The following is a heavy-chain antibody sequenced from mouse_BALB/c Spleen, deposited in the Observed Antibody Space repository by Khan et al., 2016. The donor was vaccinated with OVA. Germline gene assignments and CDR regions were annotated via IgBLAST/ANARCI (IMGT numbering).Heavy chain of an antibody. D-gene: IGHD1-1*01. CDR1: GYSITSDYA. V-gene: IGHV3-2*02. Sequence: EVQLQESGPGLVKPSQSLSLTCTVTGYSITSDYAWNWIRQFPGNKLEWMGYISYSGSTGYNPSLKSRLSITRDTSNNQFFLQLNSVTTEDTATHYCARRYYYGHWYFDVWGAGTTVTVSS. CDR2: ISYSGST. CDR3: ARRYYYGHWYFDV. J-gene: IGHJ1*01.